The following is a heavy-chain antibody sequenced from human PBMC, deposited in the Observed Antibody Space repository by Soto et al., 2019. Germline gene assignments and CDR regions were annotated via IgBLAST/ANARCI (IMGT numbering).Heavy chain of an antibody. CDR2: ISPQTGGT. V-gene: IGHV1-2*02. Sequence: QVQLVQSGAELKKPGASVKVSCKGSGYTFTGYYIHRVRQTPGQGPEWMGEISPQTGGTKYAQKYQGRVTMNRDTSITTVYMELSNLSPDHTDVYYCGRGRSGELVIFYWGQGTLVTVSS. D-gene: IGHD1-26*01. CDR1: GYTFTGYY. CDR3: GRGRSGELVIFY. J-gene: IGHJ4*02.